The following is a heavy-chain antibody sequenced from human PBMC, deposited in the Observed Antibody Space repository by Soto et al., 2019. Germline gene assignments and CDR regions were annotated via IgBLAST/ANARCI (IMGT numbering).Heavy chain of an antibody. CDR2: ISGSGGST. Sequence: GGSLRLSCAASGFTFSSYAMSWVRQAPGKGLEWVSAISGSGGSTYYADSVKGRFTISRDNSKNTLYLQMNSLRAEDTAVYYCAKFPFPIVVPAAMDYWGQGTLVTVSA. D-gene: IGHD2-2*01. CDR3: AKFPFPIVVPAAMDY. V-gene: IGHV3-23*01. CDR1: GFTFSSYA. J-gene: IGHJ4*02.